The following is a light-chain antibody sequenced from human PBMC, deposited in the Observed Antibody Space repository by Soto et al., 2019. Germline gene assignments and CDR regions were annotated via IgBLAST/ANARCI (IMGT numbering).Light chain of an antibody. CDR2: SNS. CDR1: SPNIGSNI. V-gene: IGLV1-44*01. J-gene: IGLJ1*01. Sequence: QSVLTQPPSASGTPGQRVTISCSGSSPNIGSNIVNWYQQLPGTAPKLLIYSNSQRPSGVPDRFSGSKSGTSASLAIRGLQSDDEADYYCAAWDDSMNGYVLGTGTKVTVL. CDR3: AAWDDSMNGYV.